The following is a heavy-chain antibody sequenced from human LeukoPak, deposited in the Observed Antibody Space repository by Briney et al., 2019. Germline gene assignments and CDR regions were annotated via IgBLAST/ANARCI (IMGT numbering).Heavy chain of an antibody. CDR1: GFTFSSYS. Sequence: GGSLRLSCAASGFTFSSYSMNWVRQAPGKGLEWVSYISSSSSTIYYADSVKGRFTISGDNAKNSLYLQMNSLRAEDTAVYYCARPSGSYYYYYYYYMDVWGKGTTVTVSS. CDR3: ARPSGSYYYYYYYYMDV. D-gene: IGHD1-26*01. V-gene: IGHV3-48*01. J-gene: IGHJ6*03. CDR2: ISSSSSTI.